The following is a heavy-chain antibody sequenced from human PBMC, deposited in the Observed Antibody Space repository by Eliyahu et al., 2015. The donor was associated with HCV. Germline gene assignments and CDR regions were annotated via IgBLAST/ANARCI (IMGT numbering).Heavy chain of an antibody. Sequence: QLQLQESGPGLVKPSETLSLTCTVSGGSISSSSYYWGWIRQPPGKGLEWIGSIYYSGSTYYNPSLKSRVTISVDTSKNQFSVRLSSVTAADTALYYCARRRDGYNLRQGFDYWGQGTLVTVSS. J-gene: IGHJ4*02. CDR2: IYYSGST. CDR3: ARRRDGYNLRQGFDY. D-gene: IGHD5-24*01. V-gene: IGHV4-39*01. CDR1: GGSISSSSYY.